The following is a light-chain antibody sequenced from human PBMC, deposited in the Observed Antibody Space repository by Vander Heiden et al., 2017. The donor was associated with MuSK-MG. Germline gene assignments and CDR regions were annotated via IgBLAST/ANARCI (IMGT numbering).Light chain of an antibody. J-gene: IGKJ5*01. Sequence: ELVLTQSPATLSFSPGERATLSCTASQSVGNYLLWYQQKPGQAPRLLIYDVSHRATGIPARFSGSGSGTDFTLTISSLEPEDFAVYYCQQRFNWPPITFGQGTRLEIK. CDR2: DVS. CDR3: QQRFNWPPIT. CDR1: QSVGNY. V-gene: IGKV3-11*01.